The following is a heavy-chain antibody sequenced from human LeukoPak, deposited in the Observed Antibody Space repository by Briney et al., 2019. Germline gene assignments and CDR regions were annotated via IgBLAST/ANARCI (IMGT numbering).Heavy chain of an antibody. V-gene: IGHV3-30*02. CDR3: ARDPMALDWFDS. Sequence: QSGGSLRLSCAASGFTFSSHGMHWVRQAPGKGLEWVTFIRNDGSNKYYADAVKGRFTISRDNFENTFSLHMNSLRAEDTAVYYCARDPMALDWFDSWGQGTLVTVSS. CDR1: GFTFSSHG. CDR2: IRNDGSNK. J-gene: IGHJ5*01. D-gene: IGHD3-10*01.